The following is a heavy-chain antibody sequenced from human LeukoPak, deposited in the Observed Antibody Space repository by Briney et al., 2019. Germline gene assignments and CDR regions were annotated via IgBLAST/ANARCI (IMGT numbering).Heavy chain of an antibody. CDR1: GYTLTSYD. J-gene: IGHJ4*02. Sequence: GASVKVSCKASGYTLTSYDTNWVRQATGQGLEWMGWMNPNSGNTGYAQKFQGRVTMTRNTSISTAYMELSSLRSEDTAVYYCARGLSSGWYSDYWGQGTLVTVSS. V-gene: IGHV1-8*01. CDR3: ARGLSSGWYSDY. D-gene: IGHD6-19*01. CDR2: MNPNSGNT.